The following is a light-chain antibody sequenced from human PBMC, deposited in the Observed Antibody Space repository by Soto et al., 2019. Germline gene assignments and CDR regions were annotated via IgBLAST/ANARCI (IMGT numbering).Light chain of an antibody. CDR3: QQLNSYRIT. Sequence: DIQLTQAPSFLSASVGERVTITCRASQGISSYLAWYQQKPGKAPKLLIYAASTLQSGVPSRFSGSGSGTEFTLTISSRQPADFATYYCQQLNSYRITFGQGTRLEIK. CDR2: AAS. V-gene: IGKV1-9*01. CDR1: QGISSY. J-gene: IGKJ5*01.